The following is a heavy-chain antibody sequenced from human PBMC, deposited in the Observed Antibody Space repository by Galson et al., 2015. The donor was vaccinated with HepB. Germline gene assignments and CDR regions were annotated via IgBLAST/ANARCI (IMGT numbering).Heavy chain of an antibody. D-gene: IGHD6-19*01. CDR2: ISYDGSNK. CDR1: GFTFSNYG. CDR3: AKDPYLYSALAGTMAGFDY. J-gene: IGHJ4*02. Sequence: CAASGFTFSNYGMHWVRQAPGKGLEWVAVISYDGSNKYYADSVKGRFTISRDNSKNTLYLQMNSLRAEDTALYYCAKDPYLYSALAGTMAGFDYWGQGTLVTVSS. V-gene: IGHV3-30*18.